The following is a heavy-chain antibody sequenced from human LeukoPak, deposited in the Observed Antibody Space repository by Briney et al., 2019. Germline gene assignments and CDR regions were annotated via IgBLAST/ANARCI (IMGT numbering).Heavy chain of an antibody. CDR1: GYTFTSYG. CDR2: ISAYNGNT. CDR3: ARSPVLYYYGSAMINYYYYYGMDV. V-gene: IGHV1-18*01. J-gene: IGHJ6*02. D-gene: IGHD3-10*01. Sequence: ASVKVSCKASGYTFTSYGISWVRQAPGQGLGWMGWISAYNGNTNYAQKLQGRVTITTDTSTSTAYMELRSLRSDDTAVYYCARSPVLYYYGSAMINYYYYYGMDVWGQGTTVTVSS.